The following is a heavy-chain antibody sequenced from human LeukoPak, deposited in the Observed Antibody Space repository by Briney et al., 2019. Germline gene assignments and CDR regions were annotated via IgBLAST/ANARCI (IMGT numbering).Heavy chain of an antibody. D-gene: IGHD6-6*01. V-gene: IGHV1-2*02. J-gene: IGHJ4*02. CDR3: ARDEHKYTLSSYFDY. CDR1: GYTFTGYY. CDR2: INPNSGGT. Sequence: ASVKVSCKASGYTFTGYYMHWVRQAPGQGLEWMGWINPNSGGTNYAQKFQGRVTMTRDTSISTAYLELSRLRSVDTAVYSCARDEHKYTLSSYFDYWGQGTLVTVSS.